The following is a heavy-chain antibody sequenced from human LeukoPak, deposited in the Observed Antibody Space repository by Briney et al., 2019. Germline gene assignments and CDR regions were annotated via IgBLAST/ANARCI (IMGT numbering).Heavy chain of an antibody. J-gene: IGHJ4*02. D-gene: IGHD2-8*02. V-gene: IGHV3-48*02. Sequence: GGSLRLSCATSGFIFSSYSMNWVRQAPGKGMVWVAYISSGGSTIYYADSVRGRFTISRDSARNSLYLQMDSLRDEDTAIYYCARDETGVGSGGIDFWGQGTLVTVSS. CDR2: ISSGGSTI. CDR3: ARDETGVGSGGIDF. CDR1: GFIFSSYS.